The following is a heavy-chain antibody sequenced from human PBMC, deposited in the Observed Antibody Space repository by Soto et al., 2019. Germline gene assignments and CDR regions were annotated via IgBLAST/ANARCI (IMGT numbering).Heavy chain of an antibody. D-gene: IGHD5-12*01. CDR1: GFTFSDYW. Sequence: GGSLRLSCEASGFTFSDYWMHWVRQAPGKGLVWVSRINSNGRTISYADSVKGRFTISRDNAKNTVYLQMNSLRAEDTAVYYCASSRLSRLDPWGQGIQVPVSP. J-gene: IGHJ5*02. V-gene: IGHV3-74*01. CDR3: ASSRLSRLDP. CDR2: INSNGRTI.